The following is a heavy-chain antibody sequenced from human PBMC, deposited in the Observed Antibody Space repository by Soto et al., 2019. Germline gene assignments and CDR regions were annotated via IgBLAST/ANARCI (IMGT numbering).Heavy chain of an antibody. CDR1: GYDFTSYW. CDR2: IDPSDSYI. Sequence: GESLKISCXGSGYDFTSYWITWVRQMPGKGLEWVARIDPSDSYINYSPSFDGHVTISTDNSISTAYLQWSSLKASDTAIYYCARQVAVAGTLGTDWGQGTLVTVSS. CDR3: ARQVAVAGTLGTD. V-gene: IGHV5-10-1*01. J-gene: IGHJ4*02. D-gene: IGHD6-19*01.